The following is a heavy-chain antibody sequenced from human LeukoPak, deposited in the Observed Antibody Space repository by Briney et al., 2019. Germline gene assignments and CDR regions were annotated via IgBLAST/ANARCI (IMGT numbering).Heavy chain of an antibody. CDR1: GYNFTSYW. CDR3: ARLICSSTSCYSGVYYYYYMDV. J-gene: IGHJ6*03. D-gene: IGHD2-2*01. V-gene: IGHV5-51*01. Sequence: GESLKISCKGSGYNFTSYWIGWVRQMPGKGLEWMGIIYPVDSDTRYSPSFQGQVTSSADKSISTAYLQWSSLKASDTAMYYCARLICSSTSCYSGVYYYYYMDVWGKGTTVTVSS. CDR2: IYPVDSDT.